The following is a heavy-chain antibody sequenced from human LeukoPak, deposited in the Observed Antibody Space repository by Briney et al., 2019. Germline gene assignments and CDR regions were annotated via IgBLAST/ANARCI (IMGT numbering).Heavy chain of an antibody. CDR2: ISYDGSNK. V-gene: IGHV3-30*18. CDR3: AKDHNYYDSSGYLDY. D-gene: IGHD3-22*01. Sequence: GGSLRLSCAASGFTFSSYGMHWVRQAPGKGLEWVAVISYDGSNKYYADSVKGRFTISRDNSKNTLYLQMNSLRAEDTVVSYCAKDHNYYDSSGYLDYWGQGTLVTVSS. CDR1: GFTFSSYG. J-gene: IGHJ4*02.